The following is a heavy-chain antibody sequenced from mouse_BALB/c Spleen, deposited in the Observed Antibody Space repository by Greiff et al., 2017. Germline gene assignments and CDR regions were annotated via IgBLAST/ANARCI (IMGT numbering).Heavy chain of an antibody. CDR3: TLLRPAWFAY. D-gene: IGHD1-2*01. J-gene: IGHJ3*01. CDR2: IYPSDSYT. V-gene: IGHV1-69*02. Sequence: QVQLKQPGAELVRPGASVKLSCKASGYTFTSYWINWVKQRPGQGLEWIGNIYPSDSYTNYNQKFKDKATLTVDKSSSTAYMQLSSPTSEDSAVYYCTLLRPAWFAYWGQGTLVTVSA. CDR1: GYTFTSYW.